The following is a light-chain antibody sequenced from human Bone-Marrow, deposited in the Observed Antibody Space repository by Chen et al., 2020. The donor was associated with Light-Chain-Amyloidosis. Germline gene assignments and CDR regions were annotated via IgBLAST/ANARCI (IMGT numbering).Light chain of an antibody. J-gene: IGLJ3*02. Sequence: SYVLTQPSSVSVAPGQMATIACGGNNIGSTSVHWYQQTPGQAPLLVVYDDSDRPSGIPERLSGSNSGNTATLTISRVEAGDEADYYCQVWDMSSDRPVFGGGTKLTVL. V-gene: IGLV3-21*02. CDR2: DDS. CDR1: NIGSTS. CDR3: QVWDMSSDRPV.